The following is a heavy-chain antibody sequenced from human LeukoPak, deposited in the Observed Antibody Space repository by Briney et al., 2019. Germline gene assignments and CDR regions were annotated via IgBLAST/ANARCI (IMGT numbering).Heavy chain of an antibody. J-gene: IGHJ6*03. CDR2: IRSKASSYAT. V-gene: IGHV3-73*01. Sequence: GGSLRLSCAASGFTFSGSAMHWVRQASGKGLEWVGRIRSKASSYATAYAASVKGRFTISRDDSKNTAYLQMNSLRAEDTAVYYCARVLSGRGSLYSYYYYMDVWGKGTTVTISS. D-gene: IGHD3-16*01. CDR1: GFTFSGSA. CDR3: ARVLSGRGSLYSYYYYMDV.